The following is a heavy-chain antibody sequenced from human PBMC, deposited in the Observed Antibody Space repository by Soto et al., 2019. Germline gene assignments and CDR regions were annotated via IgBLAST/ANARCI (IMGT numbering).Heavy chain of an antibody. CDR3: AADHDSSALGNWFDP. V-gene: IGHV1-58*01. CDR2: IVVGSGNT. D-gene: IGHD3-22*01. Sequence: VKVSCKASGFTFTSSAVQWVRQARGQRLEGIGWIVVGSGNTNYAQKFQERVTITRDMSTSTAYMELSSMRSEDTAVYYCAADHDSSALGNWFDPWGQGTLVTVSS. J-gene: IGHJ5*02. CDR1: GFTFTSSA.